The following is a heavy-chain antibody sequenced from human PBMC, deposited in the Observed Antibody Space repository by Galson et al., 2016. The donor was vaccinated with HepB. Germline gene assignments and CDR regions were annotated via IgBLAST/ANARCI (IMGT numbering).Heavy chain of an antibody. CDR2: ISSTGSHT. Sequence: SLRLSCAASGFTFGDYYMSWIRQAPGKGLEWVSYISSTGSHTNYADSVKGRFTISRDNAKSSLFLQMNNLRADDTAVYYCARVAILYSLDPWGQGTLVTVSS. CDR1: GFTFGDYY. J-gene: IGHJ5*02. D-gene: IGHD2-15*01. V-gene: IGHV3-11*06. CDR3: ARVAILYSLDP.